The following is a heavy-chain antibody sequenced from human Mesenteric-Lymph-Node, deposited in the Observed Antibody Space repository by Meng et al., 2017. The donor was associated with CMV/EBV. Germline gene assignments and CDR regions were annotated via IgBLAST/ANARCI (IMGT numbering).Heavy chain of an antibody. CDR2: ISSTSSYI. V-gene: IGHV3-21*01. CDR3: GRSDSAWFVDY. J-gene: IGHJ4*02. D-gene: IGHD6-19*01. Sequence: GESLKISCAASGFTFSDYTMHWVRHAPGKGLEWVSSISSTSSYIYYADSVKGRFTISRDNAKNTVYLQMNSLRDEDTAVYYCGRSDSAWFVDYWGQGNLVTVSS. CDR1: GFTFSDYT.